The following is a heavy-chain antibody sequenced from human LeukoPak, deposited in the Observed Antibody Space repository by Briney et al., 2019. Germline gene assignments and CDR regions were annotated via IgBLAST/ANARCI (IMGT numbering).Heavy chain of an antibody. CDR2: ISVSGTTI. J-gene: IGHJ6*03. CDR1: GFTFSDYE. Sequence: PGGSLRLSCAASGFTFSDYEMNWVRQAPGKGLEWLSHISVSGTTIHYADSVKGRFTISRDNAKNSVYLQMTSLRAEDTALYYCAKDPTAVPATVTMDAWGKGTTVTIS. V-gene: IGHV3-48*03. CDR3: AKDPTAVPATVTMDA. D-gene: IGHD2-2*01.